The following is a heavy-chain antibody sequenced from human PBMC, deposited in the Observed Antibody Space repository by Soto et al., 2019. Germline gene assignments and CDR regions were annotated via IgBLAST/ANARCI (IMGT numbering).Heavy chain of an antibody. V-gene: IGHV4-30-4*08. CDR1: GGSISSGGYY. Sequence: SETLSLTCTVSGGSISSGGYYWSWIRQHPGKGLEWIGYIYYSGNTYYNPSLKSRVTISVDTSKNQFSLKLSSVTAADTAVYYCARSPRIAVAGTGYWFDLXGQGTLVTVSS. J-gene: IGHJ5*02. D-gene: IGHD6-19*01. CDR2: IYYSGNT. CDR3: ARSPRIAVAGTGYWFDL.